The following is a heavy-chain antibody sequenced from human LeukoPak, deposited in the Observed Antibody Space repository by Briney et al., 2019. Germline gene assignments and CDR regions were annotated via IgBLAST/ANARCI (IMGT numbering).Heavy chain of an antibody. CDR1: GFTFDDHA. CDR2: ISGDGDST. V-gene: IGHV3-43*02. CDR3: AKAHCSSTSCYLFLEGLDP. D-gene: IGHD2-2*01. Sequence: GGSLRLSCAASGFTFDDHAMHWVRQTPGKGLEWVSLISGDGDSTYYADSVKGRFTISRDSSKNSLYLQMNSLRTEDTALYYCAKAHCSSTSCYLFLEGLDPWGQGTLVTVSS. J-gene: IGHJ5*02.